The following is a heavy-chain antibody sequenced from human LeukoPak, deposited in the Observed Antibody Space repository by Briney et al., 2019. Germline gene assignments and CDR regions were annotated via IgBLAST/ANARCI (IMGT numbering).Heavy chain of an antibody. Sequence: SETLSLTCTVSGYSISSGYYWSWIRQPPGKGLEWIGYIYHSGSTYYNPSLKSRVTISVDRSKNQFSLKLSSVTAADTAVYYCARNLRAAKGGTFDYWGQGTLVTVSS. CDR2: IYHSGST. V-gene: IGHV4-38-2*02. J-gene: IGHJ4*02. D-gene: IGHD2-2*01. CDR1: GYSISSGYY. CDR3: ARNLRAAKGGTFDY.